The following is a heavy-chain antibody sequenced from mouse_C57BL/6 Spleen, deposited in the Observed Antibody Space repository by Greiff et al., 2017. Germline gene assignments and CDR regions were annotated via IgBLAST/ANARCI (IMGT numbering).Heavy chain of an antibody. CDR3: ARQDYGNYYAMDY. CDR2: IDPSDSYT. Sequence: QVQLQQPGAELVMPGASVKLSCKASGYTFTSYWMHWVKQRPGQGLEWIGEIDPSDSYTNYNQKFKGKSTLTVDKSSSTAYMQLSSLTSEDSAVYYCARQDYGNYYAMDYWGQGTSVTVSS. V-gene: IGHV1-69*01. J-gene: IGHJ4*01. CDR1: GYTFTSYW. D-gene: IGHD2-1*01.